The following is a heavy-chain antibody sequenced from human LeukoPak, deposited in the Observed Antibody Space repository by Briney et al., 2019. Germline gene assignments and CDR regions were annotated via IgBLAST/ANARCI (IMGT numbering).Heavy chain of an antibody. CDR2: IYPGDSDT. D-gene: IGHD3-3*01. Sequence: AESLQRFSRGAGYMFFSNWWGWVVQMPGKGLEWMGIIYPGDSDTRYSPSFQGQVTISAVKSIGTAYLQWSSPKASDTAMYYCATVECFAYWGQGTLVTVSS. CDR3: ATVECFAY. J-gene: IGHJ4*02. V-gene: IGHV5-51*01. CDR1: GYMFFSNW.